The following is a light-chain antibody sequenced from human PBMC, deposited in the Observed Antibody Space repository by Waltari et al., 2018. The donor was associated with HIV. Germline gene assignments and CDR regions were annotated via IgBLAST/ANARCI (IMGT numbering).Light chain of an antibody. CDR1: QSVSSSF. CDR3: QQYGTSPQT. Sequence: EIVLTQSPDTLSLFPGERATLSCRASQSVSSSFLAWYQQKPGQAPRLLIFGANTRATGIADRFGGSGSGTDFTLIINRLEPEDFAVYHCQQYGTSPQTFGQGTKVEIK. V-gene: IGKV3-20*01. CDR2: GAN. J-gene: IGKJ1*01.